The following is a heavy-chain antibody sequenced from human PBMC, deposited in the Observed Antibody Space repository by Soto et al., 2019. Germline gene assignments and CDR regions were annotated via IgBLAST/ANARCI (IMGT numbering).Heavy chain of an antibody. J-gene: IGHJ4*02. CDR1: GFSLSNARMG. D-gene: IGHD6-13*01. V-gene: IGHV2-26*01. CDR2: IFSNGEK. CDR3: ARVTEYSSSWYFDY. Sequence: QVTLKESGPVLVKPTETLTLTCTVSGFSLSNARMGVSWIRQPPGKALEWLAHIFSNGEKSYSTSLKSRLTISKDTSKSQVVLTMTNMDPVDTATYYCARVTEYSSSWYFDYWGQGTLVTVSS.